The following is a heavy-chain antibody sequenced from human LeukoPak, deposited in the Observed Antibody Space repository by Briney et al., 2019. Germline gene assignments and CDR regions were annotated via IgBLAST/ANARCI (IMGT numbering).Heavy chain of an antibody. CDR1: GFTFSSYS. CDR2: ISGDSNYI. D-gene: IGHD2-2*01. V-gene: IGHV3-21*04. CDR3: AKDQGEVPTALDY. J-gene: IGHJ4*02. Sequence: GGSLRLSCAASGFTFSSYSMNWVRQAPGKGLEWVSSISGDSNYIYYADSVRGRFTISRDNAKNSLYLQMNSLRVEDTAVYYCAKDQGEVPTALDYWGQGTLLTVSS.